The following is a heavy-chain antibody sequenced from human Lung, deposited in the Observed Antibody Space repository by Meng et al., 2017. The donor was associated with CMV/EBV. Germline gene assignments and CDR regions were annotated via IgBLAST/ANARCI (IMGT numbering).Heavy chain of an antibody. D-gene: IGHD3-3*01. CDR1: GGFFSGYC. Sequence: SETXSLXFAVYGGFFSGYCWSWIRQPPGKGLEWIGEINHSGTTNYNPSLESRVTISADTSKNQFSLKLSSVTAADTAVYYCARCFRGGGTQRRFGVFRSSYFFAYXGLGXLVTVSS. CDR3: ARCFRGGGTQRRFGVFRSSYFFAY. CDR2: INHSGTT. V-gene: IGHV4-34*01. J-gene: IGHJ4*02.